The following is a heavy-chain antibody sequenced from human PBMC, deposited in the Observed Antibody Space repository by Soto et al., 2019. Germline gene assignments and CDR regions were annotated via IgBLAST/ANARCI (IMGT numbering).Heavy chain of an antibody. J-gene: IGHJ4*02. D-gene: IGHD6-19*01. CDR2: LSWNSGTI. CDR3: AKAESSGWYYSLDY. CDR1: GFTFDDYA. Sequence: EVQLVESGGGLVQPGKSLRLSCAASGFTFDDYARHWVRQVPGKGLEWVSGLSWNSGTIDYADPVKGRFTISRDNAKNSLHLQMNSLKPEDTAFYYCAKAESSGWYYSLDYWGQGTLVTVSS. V-gene: IGHV3-9*01.